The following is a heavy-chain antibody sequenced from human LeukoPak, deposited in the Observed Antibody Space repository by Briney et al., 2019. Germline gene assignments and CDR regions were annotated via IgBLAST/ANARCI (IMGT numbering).Heavy chain of an antibody. V-gene: IGHV3-74*01. D-gene: IGHD3-22*01. J-gene: IGHJ1*01. CDR3: ARVVSADSPGFQH. CDR2: IDSDGGGT. CDR1: GYTFSSLW. Sequence: GGSLRLSCAASGYTFSSLWIHWVGRAPGKGLEWAARIDSDGGGTRYAASVKGRFTISRDNAKNTLYLQMNSLRAEDTAVYYCARVVSADSPGFQHWGQGTLVTVSS.